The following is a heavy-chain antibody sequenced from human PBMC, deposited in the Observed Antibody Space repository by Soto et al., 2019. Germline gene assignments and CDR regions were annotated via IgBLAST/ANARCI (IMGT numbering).Heavy chain of an antibody. V-gene: IGHV3-74*01. J-gene: IGHJ4*02. D-gene: IGHD1-1*01. CDR2: IDSDGSST. CDR1: GFTFGSYW. CDR3: AKLSHQAPNNWYGNFDY. Sequence: GGSLRLSCAASGFTFGSYWMNWVRQATGKGLVWVSRIDSDGSSTTYADSVKGRFTTSRDNAKNTLYLQMNSLRAEDTAVYFCAKLSHQAPNNWYGNFDYWGQGTLVTVSS.